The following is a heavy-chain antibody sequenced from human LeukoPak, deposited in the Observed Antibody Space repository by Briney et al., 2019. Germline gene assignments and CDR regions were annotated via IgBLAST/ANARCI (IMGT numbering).Heavy chain of an antibody. CDR3: AKRVLITFGGVIAPYYFDY. J-gene: IGHJ4*02. Sequence: GSLRLSCAASGFTFSSYGMNWVRQAPGKGLEWVSVISGSGGSTYYADSVKGRFTISRDNSKNTLYVQMNSLRAEDTAVYYCAKRVLITFGGVIAPYYFDYWGQGTLVTVSS. D-gene: IGHD3-16*02. V-gene: IGHV3-23*01. CDR1: GFTFSSYG. CDR2: ISGSGGST.